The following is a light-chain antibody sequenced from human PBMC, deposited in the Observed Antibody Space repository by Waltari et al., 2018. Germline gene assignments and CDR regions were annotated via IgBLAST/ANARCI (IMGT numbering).Light chain of an antibody. V-gene: IGLV5-45*02. Sequence: QAVLTQPSSLSASPGASASLPCPLHSGIYAGTYRIYWYHHNPWSPPQYLLRYKSDSDGNKGSGGPCRFSGSKDASANAGILVISGLQSEDEADYYCTIWHSSTWVFGGGTKLTVL. CDR1: SGIYAGTYR. CDR3: TIWHSSTWV. CDR2: YKSDSDG. J-gene: IGLJ3*02.